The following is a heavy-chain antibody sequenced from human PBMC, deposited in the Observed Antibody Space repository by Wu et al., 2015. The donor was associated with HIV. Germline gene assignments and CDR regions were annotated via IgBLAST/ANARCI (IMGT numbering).Heavy chain of an antibody. CDR1: GYTFTSYG. V-gene: IGHV1-2*02. CDR2: INPNSGGT. D-gene: IGHD5-12*01. CDR3: ARDGLVGYDSPYYFDY. J-gene: IGHJ4*02. Sequence: QVQLVQSGAEVKKPGASVKVSCKASGYTFTSYGISWVRQAPGQGFEWMGWINPNSGGTNYAQKFQGRVTMTRDTSISTAYMELSRLRSDDTAVYYCARDGLVGYDSPYYFDYWGQGTLVTVSS.